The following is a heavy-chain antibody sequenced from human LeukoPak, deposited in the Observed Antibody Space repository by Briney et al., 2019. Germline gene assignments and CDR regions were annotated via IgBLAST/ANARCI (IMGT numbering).Heavy chain of an antibody. J-gene: IGHJ4*02. Sequence: GESLKISCKGSGYSFTSYWIGWVRQMPGKGLEWMGIIYPGDSDTRYSPSFQGQVTISAHKSISTAYLQWSSLKASDTAMYYCARHEIAVAGTGLTDYWGQGTLVTVSS. D-gene: IGHD6-19*01. CDR2: IYPGDSDT. CDR3: ARHEIAVAGTGLTDY. CDR1: GYSFTSYW. V-gene: IGHV5-51*01.